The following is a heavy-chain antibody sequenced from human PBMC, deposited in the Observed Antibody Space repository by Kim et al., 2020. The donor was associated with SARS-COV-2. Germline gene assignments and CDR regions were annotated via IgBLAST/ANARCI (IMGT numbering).Heavy chain of an antibody. CDR3: ERGAQYYDILTGYYNGYGMDV. J-gene: IGHJ6*02. CDR2: IYYSGST. Sequence: SETLSLTCTVSGGSISSGGYYWSWIRQHPGKGLEWIGYIYYSGSTYYNPSLKSRVTISVDTSKNQFSLKLSPVTAADTAVYYCERGAQYYDILTGYYNGYGMDVWGQGTTVTVSS. CDR1: GGSISSGGYY. D-gene: IGHD3-9*01. V-gene: IGHV4-31*03.